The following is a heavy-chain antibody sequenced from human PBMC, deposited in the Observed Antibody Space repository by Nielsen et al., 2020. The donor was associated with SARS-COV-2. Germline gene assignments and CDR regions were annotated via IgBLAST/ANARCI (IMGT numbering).Heavy chain of an antibody. Sequence: GGSLRLSCAASGFTFSTYAMSWVRQAPGKGLEWVSTISAGAGTTYFADSVRGRFTISRDNSKNTLYLQMNSLRAEDTAVYYCAKDTDSGSINWFDPWGQGTLVTVSS. CDR3: AKDTDSGSINWFDP. CDR2: ISAGAGTT. D-gene: IGHD1-26*01. CDR1: GFTFSTYA. J-gene: IGHJ5*02. V-gene: IGHV3-23*01.